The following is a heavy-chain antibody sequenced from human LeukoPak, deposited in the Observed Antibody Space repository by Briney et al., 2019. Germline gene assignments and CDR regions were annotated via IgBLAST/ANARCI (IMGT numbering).Heavy chain of an antibody. CDR3: AREADHCSSTSCYTERPIYYMDV. J-gene: IGHJ6*03. CDR2: VFYSGST. V-gene: IGHV4-39*07. Sequence: SETLSLTCTVSGGSISSTNYYWGWIRQSPGKGLEWIGSVFYSGSTYCNPSLKSRVTISADTSKNQFSLKLSSVTAADTAVYYCAREADHCSSTSCYTERPIYYMDVWGKGTTVTVSS. CDR1: GGSISSTNYY. D-gene: IGHD2-2*02.